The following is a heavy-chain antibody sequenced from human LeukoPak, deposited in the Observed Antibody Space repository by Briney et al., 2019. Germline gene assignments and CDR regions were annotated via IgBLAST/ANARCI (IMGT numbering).Heavy chain of an antibody. D-gene: IGHD6-25*01. CDR2: IYYSGST. J-gene: IGHJ4*02. CDR1: GGSISSYY. V-gene: IGHV4-59*08. Sequence: SQTLSLTCTVSGGSISSYYWSWIRQPPGKGLEWIGYIYYSGSTNYNPSLKSRVTISVDTSKNQFSLKLSSVTAADTAVYYCARFSGSSGRYYFDYWGQGTLVTVSS. CDR3: ARFSGSSGRYYFDY.